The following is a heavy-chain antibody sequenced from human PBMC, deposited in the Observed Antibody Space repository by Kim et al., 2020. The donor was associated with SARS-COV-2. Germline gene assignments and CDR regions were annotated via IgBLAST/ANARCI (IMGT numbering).Heavy chain of an antibody. Sequence: PSLKSRVTISVDTSKNQFSLKLSSVTAADTAVYYCARSSYDSSGYYYDDYWGQGTLVTVSS. J-gene: IGHJ4*02. D-gene: IGHD3-22*01. CDR3: ARSSYDSSGYYYDDY. V-gene: IGHV4-39*01.